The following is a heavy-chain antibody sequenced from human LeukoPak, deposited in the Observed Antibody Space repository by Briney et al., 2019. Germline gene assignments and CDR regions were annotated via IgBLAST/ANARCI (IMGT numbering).Heavy chain of an antibody. V-gene: IGHV4-34*01. CDR3: ARAYSGYDYP. Sequence: SETLSLTCAVYGGSFTGNYWSWIRQPPGKGLEWIGEINHGGSINCNPSLKNRVTISVDTSKNQFSLKLRSVTAADTAGYYFARAYSGYDYPGGQGNLVTVSS. J-gene: IGHJ5*02. CDR1: GGSFTGNY. D-gene: IGHD5-12*01. CDR2: INHGGSI.